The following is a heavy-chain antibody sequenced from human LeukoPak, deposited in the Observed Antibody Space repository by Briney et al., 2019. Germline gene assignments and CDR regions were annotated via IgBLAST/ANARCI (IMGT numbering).Heavy chain of an antibody. D-gene: IGHD1-26*01. Sequence: PAGSLRLSCAASGFTFSSYSMNWVRQAPGKGLVGVSYINSGSSTIYYADSVKGRITISRDNATDYLYLQMNSLRAEDTAVYYCARVWREDYWGQGTLVTVSS. CDR1: GFTFSSYS. J-gene: IGHJ4*02. V-gene: IGHV3-48*01. CDR2: INSGSSTI. CDR3: ARVWREDY.